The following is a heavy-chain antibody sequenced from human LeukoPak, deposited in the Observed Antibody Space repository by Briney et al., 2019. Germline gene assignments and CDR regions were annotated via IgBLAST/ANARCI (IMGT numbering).Heavy chain of an antibody. CDR1: GYSFTSYW. D-gene: IGHD3/OR15-3a*01. V-gene: IGHV5-51*01. Sequence: GESLKISCKGSGYSFTSYWIGWVRQMPGKGLEWMGIIYPGDSDTRYSPSFQGQVTISADKSISTAYLQWSSLKASDTAMYYCARRKSGLWTGSAKPFDYWGQGTLVTVSS. J-gene: IGHJ4*02. CDR2: IYPGDSDT. CDR3: ARRKSGLWTGSAKPFDY.